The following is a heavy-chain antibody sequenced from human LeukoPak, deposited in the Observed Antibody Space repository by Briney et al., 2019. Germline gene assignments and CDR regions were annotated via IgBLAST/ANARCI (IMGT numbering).Heavy chain of an antibody. J-gene: IGHJ4*02. Sequence: GGSLRLSCAASGFTFSSYSMNWVRQAPGKGLEWVSSISSSSSYIYYADSVKGRFTISRDNAKNSLYLQMNSLRAEDTAVYYCASDVHDYGGNPYLRQRLYYFDYWGQGTLVTVSS. V-gene: IGHV3-21*01. CDR3: ASDVHDYGGNPYLRQRLYYFDY. CDR2: ISSSSSYI. CDR1: GFTFSSYS. D-gene: IGHD4-23*01.